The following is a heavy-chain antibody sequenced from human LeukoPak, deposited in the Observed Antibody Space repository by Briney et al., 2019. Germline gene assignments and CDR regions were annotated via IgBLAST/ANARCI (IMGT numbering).Heavy chain of an antibody. J-gene: IGHJ4*02. CDR2: IYYSGST. CDR1: GGSISSSSYY. CDR3: ARQPGIAAAEVDY. V-gene: IGHV4-39*01. Sequence: ASETLSLTCTVSGGSISSSSYYWGWIRQPPGKGLEWIGSIYYSGSTYYNPSLKSRVTISVDTSKNQFSLKLSSVTAADTVVYYCARQPGIAAAEVDYWGQGTLVTVSS. D-gene: IGHD6-13*01.